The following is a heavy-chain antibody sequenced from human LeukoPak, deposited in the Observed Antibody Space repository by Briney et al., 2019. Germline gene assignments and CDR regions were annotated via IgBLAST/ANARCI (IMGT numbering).Heavy chain of an antibody. J-gene: IGHJ4*02. CDR1: GYTFTSYA. D-gene: IGHD2-15*01. V-gene: IGHV7-4-1*02. Sequence: PEASVKVSCKASGYTFTSYAMNWVRRAPGQGLEWMGWINTNTGNPTYAQGLTGRFVFSLDTSVSTAYLQISSLKAEDTAVFYCARVYSGGSWNFDYWGQGTLVTVSS. CDR3: ARVYSGGSWNFDY. CDR2: INTNTGNP.